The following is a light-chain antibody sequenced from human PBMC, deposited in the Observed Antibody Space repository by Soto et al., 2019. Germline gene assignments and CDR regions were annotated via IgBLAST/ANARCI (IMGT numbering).Light chain of an antibody. Sequence: QSALTQPASVSGSPGQSITISCTGTSSDVGAYNYVSWYQQHPGKAPKLMIYEVSNRPSGVSNRFSGSKSDNTASLTISGLQAEDEADYYCSSYTSSSLYVFGTGTKLTVL. CDR1: SSDVGAYNY. J-gene: IGLJ1*01. CDR3: SSYTSSSLYV. V-gene: IGLV2-14*01. CDR2: EVS.